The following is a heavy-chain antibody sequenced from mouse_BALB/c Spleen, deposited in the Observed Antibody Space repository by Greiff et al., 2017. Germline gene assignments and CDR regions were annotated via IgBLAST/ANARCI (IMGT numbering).Heavy chain of an antibody. CDR1: GFTFSSYG. CDR2: ISSGGSYT. CDR3: ARRGLYYYLDY. V-gene: IGHV5-6*02. J-gene: IGHJ2*01. D-gene: IGHD3-1*01. Sequence: EVKLVESGGDLVKPGGSLKLSCAASGFTFSSYGMSWVRQTPDKRLEWVATISSGGSYTYYPDSVKGRFTISRDNAKNTLYLQMSSLKSEDTATYYCARRGLYYYLDYWGQGTTLTVSS.